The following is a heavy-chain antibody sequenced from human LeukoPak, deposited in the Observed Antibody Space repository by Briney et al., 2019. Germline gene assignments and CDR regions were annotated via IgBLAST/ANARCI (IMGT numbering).Heavy chain of an antibody. CDR1: GGTFSSYA. CDR2: IIPIFGTA. Sequence: SVKVSCKASGGTFSSYAISWVRQAPGQGLEWMGGIIPIFGTANYAQKFQGRVTITADKSTSTAYMELSSLRSEDTAVYYCARGMDIVVVPTATGLFDYWGQGTLVTVSS. CDR3: ARGMDIVVVPTATGLFDY. J-gene: IGHJ4*02. D-gene: IGHD2-2*03. V-gene: IGHV1-69*06.